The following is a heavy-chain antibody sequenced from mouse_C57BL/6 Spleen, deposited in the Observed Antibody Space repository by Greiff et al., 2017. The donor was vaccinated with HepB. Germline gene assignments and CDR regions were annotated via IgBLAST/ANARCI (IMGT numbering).Heavy chain of an antibody. J-gene: IGHJ1*03. CDR2: ISDGGSYT. V-gene: IGHV5-4*01. D-gene: IGHD1-1*01. CDR1: GFTFSSYA. Sequence: EVNVVESGGGLVKPGGSLKLSCAASGFTFSSYAMSWVRQTPEKRLEWVATISDGGSYTYYPDNVKGRFTISRDNAKNNLYLQMSHLKSEDTAMYYCARDWTTVVAHWYFDVWGTGTTVTVSS. CDR3: ARDWTTVVAHWYFDV.